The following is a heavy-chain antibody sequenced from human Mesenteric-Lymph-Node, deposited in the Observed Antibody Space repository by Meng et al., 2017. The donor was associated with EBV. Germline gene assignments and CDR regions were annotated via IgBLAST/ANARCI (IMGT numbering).Heavy chain of an antibody. V-gene: IGHV6-1*01. J-gene: IGHJ4*02. D-gene: IGHD6-19*01. CDR3: ARDPSGWYYFDY. Sequence: QVKLPRAGPGLVKPSQTLSLTCAISGDSVSSHSAAWNWIRQSPSRGLEWLGRTYYRSKYYNDYAVYVRSRISINPDTSKNQFSLQLNSVTPEDTAVYYCARDPSGWYYFDYWGQGTLVTVSS. CDR2: TYYRSKYYN. CDR1: GDSVSSHSAA.